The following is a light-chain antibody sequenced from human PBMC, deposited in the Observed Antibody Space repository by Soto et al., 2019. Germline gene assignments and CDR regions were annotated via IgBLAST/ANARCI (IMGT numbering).Light chain of an antibody. V-gene: IGKV1-27*01. CDR1: QGMSNY. CDR3: QKYNSAPLT. Sequence: DIQMTQSASSLSASVGDRVTITCRASQGMSNYLAWYQQKPGKVPKVLMYAASTLQSGVPSRFSGSGSGTDFTLTISSLQPEDVATYYCQKYNSAPLTFGPGTKVDIK. J-gene: IGKJ3*01. CDR2: AAS.